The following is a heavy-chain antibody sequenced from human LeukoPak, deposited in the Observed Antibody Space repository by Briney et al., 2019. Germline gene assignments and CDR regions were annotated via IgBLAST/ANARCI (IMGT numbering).Heavy chain of an antibody. Sequence: ASVKVSCKASGYTFTSHYMHWVRQAPGQGLEWMGIINPSGGSTSYAQKFQGRVTMTRDTSTSTVYMELSSLRSEDTAVYYCARDQVNYYGSGSYGTHFDYWGQGTLVTVSS. V-gene: IGHV1-46*01. D-gene: IGHD3-10*01. J-gene: IGHJ4*02. CDR2: INPSGGST. CDR1: GYTFTSHY. CDR3: ARDQVNYYGSGSYGTHFDY.